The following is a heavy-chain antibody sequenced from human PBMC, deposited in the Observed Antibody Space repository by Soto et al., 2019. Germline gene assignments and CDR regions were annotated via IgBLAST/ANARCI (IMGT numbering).Heavy chain of an antibody. D-gene: IGHD1-1*01. Sequence: SETLSLTCSVSGASVRSGDYYWSCIRQAPGKGLEWIGYIYNSGGSYYNPSLKGRLTISIDTSKNQFSLKLNSVTAADTAIYHCVGTGTKDDYWGPGTLVTVSS. J-gene: IGHJ4*02. CDR3: VGTGTKDDY. CDR2: IYNSGGS. CDR1: GASVRSGDYY. V-gene: IGHV4-30-4*01.